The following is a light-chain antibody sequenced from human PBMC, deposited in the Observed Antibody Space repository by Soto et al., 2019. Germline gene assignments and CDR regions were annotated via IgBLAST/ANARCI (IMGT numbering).Light chain of an antibody. Sequence: SVLTQPPSMSAAPGQKVTISCSGSSSNIGNNYVSWYQQLPGTAPKLLIYDNNKRPSGIPDRFSGSKSGTSGTLDITGLQTGDEADYYCATWDGSLPAEVFGGGTQLTVL. V-gene: IGLV1-51*01. CDR2: DNN. CDR3: ATWDGSLPAEV. CDR1: SSNIGNNY. J-gene: IGLJ2*01.